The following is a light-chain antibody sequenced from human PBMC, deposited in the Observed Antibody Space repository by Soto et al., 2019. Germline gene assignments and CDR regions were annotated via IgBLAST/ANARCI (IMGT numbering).Light chain of an antibody. CDR3: QHYGSSPWT. CDR1: QSVSSSY. CDR2: GAS. Sequence: EIVLTQSPGTLSLSPGERATLSYRASQSVSSSYLAWYQQTPGQAPRLLIQGASSKATGIPDRFSGSESGTGLTLTSSRLEAGDSAVYYSQHYGSSPWTGGQGTKVDI. J-gene: IGKJ1*01. V-gene: IGKV3-20*01.